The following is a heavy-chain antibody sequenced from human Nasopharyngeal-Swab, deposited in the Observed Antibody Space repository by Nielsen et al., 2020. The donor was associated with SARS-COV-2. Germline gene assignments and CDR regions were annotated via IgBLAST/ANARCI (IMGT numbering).Heavy chain of an antibody. CDR2: VVPEDGEP. Sequence: ASAKVSCKVSGYTLTVLPIHWVRQAPGKGLEWMGTVVPEDGEPIYAQNFQGRVTMTEDTSTYTAYSELSSLRSEDTAVYYCASEGSGVFGVVIYAFDIWGPGTLVTVSS. CDR3: ASEGSGVFGVVIYAFDI. CDR1: GYTLTVLP. V-gene: IGHV1-24*01. J-gene: IGHJ3*02. D-gene: IGHD3-3*01.